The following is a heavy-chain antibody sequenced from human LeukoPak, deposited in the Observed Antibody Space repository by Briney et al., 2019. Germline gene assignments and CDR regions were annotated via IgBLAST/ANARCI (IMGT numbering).Heavy chain of an antibody. J-gene: IGHJ6*02. V-gene: IGHV3-48*01. CDR2: ISSSSSTI. Sequence: PGGSLRLSCAVSGFTFSSYSMNWVRQVPGKGLEWVSKISSSSSTIYYADSVKGRFTISRDTSKNTLYLQMNSLRAEDTAMYYCAKAETALHYYAMDVWGQGTTVTVSS. CDR3: AKAETALHYYAMDV. CDR1: GFTFSSYS.